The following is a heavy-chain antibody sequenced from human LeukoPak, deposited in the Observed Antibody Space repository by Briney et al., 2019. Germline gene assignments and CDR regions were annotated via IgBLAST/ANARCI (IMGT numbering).Heavy chain of an antibody. CDR2: ISGSGGST. CDR3: AKDPAGDILTGYYNGYFDY. CDR1: GFTFSSYA. D-gene: IGHD3-9*01. V-gene: IGHV3-23*01. Sequence: PGGSLRLSCAASGFTFSSYAMSWVRQAPGKGLEWVSAISGSGGSTYYADSVKGRFTISRDNSKNTPYLRMNSLRAEDTAVYYCAKDPAGDILTGYYNGYFDYWGQGTLVTVSS. J-gene: IGHJ4*02.